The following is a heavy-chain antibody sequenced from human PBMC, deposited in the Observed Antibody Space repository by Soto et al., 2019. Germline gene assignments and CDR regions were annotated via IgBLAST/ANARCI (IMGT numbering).Heavy chain of an antibody. CDR3: ALRSMAVVPEY. Sequence: QVQLQESGPGLVKPSETLSLTYAVSGDSISSYYCMWIRQPPGKGLESIGYVYYGRSANYNPSLKSRVTLSVDTSTNQCSLTLSSMTAADTAVYYCALRSMAVVPEYWGQGTLVTVSS. J-gene: IGHJ4*02. V-gene: IGHV4-59*01. CDR2: VYYGRSA. D-gene: IGHD3-22*01. CDR1: GDSISSYY.